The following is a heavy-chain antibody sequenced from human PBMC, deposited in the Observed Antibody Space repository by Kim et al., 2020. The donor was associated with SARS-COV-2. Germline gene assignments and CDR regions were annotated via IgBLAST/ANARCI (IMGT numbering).Heavy chain of an antibody. D-gene: IGHD6-19*01. CDR2: ISSSSSTI. CDR3: ATGIYSSGWYSDAFDI. Sequence: GGSLRLSCAASGFTFSSYSMNWVRQAPGKGLEWVSYISSSSSTIYYADSVKGRFTISRDNAKNSLYLQMNSLRDEDTAVYYCATGIYSSGWYSDAFDIWGQGTMVTVSS. CDR1: GFTFSSYS. J-gene: IGHJ3*02. V-gene: IGHV3-48*02.